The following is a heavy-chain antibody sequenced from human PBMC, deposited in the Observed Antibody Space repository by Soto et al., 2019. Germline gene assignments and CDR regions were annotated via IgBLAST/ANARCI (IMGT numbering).Heavy chain of an antibody. CDR2: ISAYNGNT. J-gene: IGHJ4*02. CDR1: GYTFTSYG. V-gene: IGHV1-18*01. CDR3: ARSKSEKTYDSSGYVDY. D-gene: IGHD3-22*01. Sequence: GASVKVSCKASGYTFTSYGISWVRQAPGQGLERMGWISAYNGNTNYAQKLQGRVTMTTDTSTSTAYMELRSLSSVTAAETAVYYCARSKSEKTYDSSGYVDYWGQGTLVTVSS.